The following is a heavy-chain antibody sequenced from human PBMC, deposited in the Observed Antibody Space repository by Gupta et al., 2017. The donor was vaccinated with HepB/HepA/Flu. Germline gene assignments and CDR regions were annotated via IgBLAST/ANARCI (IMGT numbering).Heavy chain of an antibody. D-gene: IGHD6-19*01. V-gene: IGHV1-24*01. CDR2: FDPEDGET. J-gene: IGHJ5*02. CDR3: ATDRGRIAVAPSMGFDP. Sequence: GLEWMGGFDPEDGETIYAQKFQGRVTMTEDTSTDTAYMELSSLRSEDTAVYYCATDRGRIAVAPSMGFDPWGQGTLVTVSS.